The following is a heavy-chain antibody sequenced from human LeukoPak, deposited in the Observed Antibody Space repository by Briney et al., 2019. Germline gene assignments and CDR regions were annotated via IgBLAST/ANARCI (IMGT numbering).Heavy chain of an antibody. Sequence: SETLSLTCTVSGXSISSYYWSWIRQPPGKGLEWIGYIYYSGSTNYNPSLKSRVTISVDTSKNQFSLKLSSVTAADTAVYYCASSSGGSSKYGYWGQGTLVTVSS. CDR2: IYYSGST. D-gene: IGHD2-15*01. J-gene: IGHJ4*02. CDR3: ASSSGGSSKYGY. V-gene: IGHV4-59*01. CDR1: GXSISSYY.